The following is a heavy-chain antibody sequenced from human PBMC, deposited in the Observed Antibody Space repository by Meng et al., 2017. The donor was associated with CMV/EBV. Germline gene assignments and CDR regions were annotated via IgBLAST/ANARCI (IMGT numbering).Heavy chain of an antibody. CDR3: AREGSGGYSWVYYYGMDV. CDR1: GGTFSSYA. V-gene: IGHV1-69*05. J-gene: IGHJ6*02. CDR2: IIPIFGTA. D-gene: IGHD1-26*01. Sequence: SVKVSCKASGGTFSSYAISWVRQAPGQGLEWMGGIIPIFGTANYAQKFQGRVTITTDESTSTAYMELSSLRSEDTAVYYCAREGSGGYSWVYYYGMDVWGQGTTVTVSS.